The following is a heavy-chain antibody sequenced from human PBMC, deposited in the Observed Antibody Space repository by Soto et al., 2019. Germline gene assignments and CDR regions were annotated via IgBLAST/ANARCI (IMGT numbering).Heavy chain of an antibody. Sequence: EVQLVESGGGLIQPGGSLRLSCAAPGFTVSSNYMSWVRQAPGKGLEWVSIIYSGGSTYYADSVKGRFTISRDNSKNTLYLQMNSMRAEDTAVYYCARNWGNWYFDLWGRGTLVTVSS. J-gene: IGHJ2*01. CDR3: ARNWGNWYFDL. CDR2: IYSGGST. V-gene: IGHV3-53*01. D-gene: IGHD3-16*01. CDR1: GFTVSSNY.